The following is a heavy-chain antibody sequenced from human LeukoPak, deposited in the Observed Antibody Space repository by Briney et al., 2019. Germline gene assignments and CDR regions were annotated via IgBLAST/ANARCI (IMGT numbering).Heavy chain of an antibody. J-gene: IGHJ3*02. V-gene: IGHV1-2*02. CDR1: GYTFTGYY. CDR2: INPNSGGT. D-gene: IGHD1-26*01. CDR3: AIIKQWEPTPQNAFDI. Sequence: GASVKVSCKASGYTFTGYYMHWVRQAPGQGLEWMGWINPNSGGTNYAQKFQGRVTTTRDTSISTAYMELSRLRSDDTAVYYCAIIKQWEPTPQNAFDIWGQGTMVTVSS.